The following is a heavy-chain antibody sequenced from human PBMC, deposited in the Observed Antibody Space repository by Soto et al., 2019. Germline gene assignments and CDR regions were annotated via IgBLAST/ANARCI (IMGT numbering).Heavy chain of an antibody. Sequence: EVQLVESGGGLVKPGGSLRLSCVVSGFTFSSYSMNWVRQGPGKGLEWVSSISRGSNYTYYADSVKGRFTISRDNAKNSVYLQMNSLRAEDTALYYCARDFKESQYYYYCMDVWGKGTTVTVSS. CDR3: ARDFKESQYYYYCMDV. J-gene: IGHJ6*03. CDR1: GFTFSSYS. D-gene: IGHD3-10*01. CDR2: ISRGSNYT. V-gene: IGHV3-21*06.